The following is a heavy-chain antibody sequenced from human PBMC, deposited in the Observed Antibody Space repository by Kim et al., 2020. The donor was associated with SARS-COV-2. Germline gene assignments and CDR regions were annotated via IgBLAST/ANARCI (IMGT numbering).Heavy chain of an antibody. CDR1: GGTFSSYA. CDR2: IIPILGIA. V-gene: IGHV1-69*04. D-gene: IGHD3-10*01. J-gene: IGHJ4*02. Sequence: SVKVSCKASGGTFSSYAISWVRQAPGQGLEWMGRIIPILGIANYAQKFQGRVTITADKSTSTAYMELSSLRSEDTAVYYCARQPEKFALDYWGQGTLVTVSS. CDR3: ARQPEKFALDY.